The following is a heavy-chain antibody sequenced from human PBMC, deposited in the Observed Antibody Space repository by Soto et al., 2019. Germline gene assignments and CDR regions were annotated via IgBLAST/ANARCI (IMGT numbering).Heavy chain of an antibody. V-gene: IGHV1-3*01. D-gene: IGHD3-10*01. CDR1: GYTFTSYA. CDR3: ARDFSWFGELIASDY. J-gene: IGHJ4*02. Sequence: QVPLVQSGAEVKKPGASVKVSCKASGYTFTSYAMHWVRQAPGQRLEWMGWINAGNGNTKYSQKFQGRVTITRDTSASTAYMELSSLRSEDRAVYYCARDFSWFGELIASDYWGQGTLVTVSS. CDR2: INAGNGNT.